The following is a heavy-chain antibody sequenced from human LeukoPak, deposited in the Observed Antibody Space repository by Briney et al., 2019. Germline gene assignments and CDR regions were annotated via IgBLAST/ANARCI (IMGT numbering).Heavy chain of an antibody. Sequence: GSLRLSSAHSGFTFSSNWMTCVPHAPGKGLEWGSNIKQDGSAKNYVDSVRGRFTISRDNAKNSLYLQMNSLRDEDTAVYYCARVRESATTVSEYWGQGTLVTVSS. V-gene: IGHV3-7*04. CDR1: GFTFSSNW. J-gene: IGHJ4*02. D-gene: IGHD4-11*01. CDR2: IKQDGSAK. CDR3: ARVRESATTVSEY.